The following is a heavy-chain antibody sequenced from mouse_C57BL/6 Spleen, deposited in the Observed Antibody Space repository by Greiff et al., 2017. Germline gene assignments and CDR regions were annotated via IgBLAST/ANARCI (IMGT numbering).Heavy chain of an antibody. J-gene: IGHJ3*01. D-gene: IGHD2-10*01. V-gene: IGHV1-52*01. CDR1: GYTFTSYW. CDR2: IDPSDSET. CDR3: AITYYGNPWFAY. Sequence: QVQLQQPGAELVRPGSSVKLSCKASGYTFTSYWMHWVKQRPIQGLEWIGNIDPSDSETHYNQKFKDKDTLTVDKSSSTAYMQLSSLTSEASAVYYCAITYYGNPWFAYWGQGTLVTVSA.